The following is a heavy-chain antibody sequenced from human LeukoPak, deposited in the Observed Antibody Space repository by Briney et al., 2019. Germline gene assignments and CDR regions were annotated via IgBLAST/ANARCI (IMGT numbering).Heavy chain of an antibody. Sequence: SETLSLTCTVSGGSISSYYWSWIRQPPGKGLEWIGYIYYSGSTNYNPSLKSRVTISVDTSKNQFSLKLSSVTAADTAVYYCARSKVHIAVAAYYFDYWGQGTLVTVSS. J-gene: IGHJ4*02. CDR3: ARSKVHIAVAAYYFDY. D-gene: IGHD6-19*01. CDR2: IYYSGST. CDR1: GGSISSYY. V-gene: IGHV4-59*01.